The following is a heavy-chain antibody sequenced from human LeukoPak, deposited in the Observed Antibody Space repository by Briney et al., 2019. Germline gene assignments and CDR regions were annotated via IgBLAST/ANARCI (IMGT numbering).Heavy chain of an antibody. Sequence: GESLKISCKGSGYSFTSYWIGWVRQVPGKGLEWMGIIYPGDSDTRYSPSFQGQVTISADKSISTAYLQWSSLKASDTAMYYCARHPYYYDSSRWGAFDIWGQGTMVTVSS. V-gene: IGHV5-51*01. D-gene: IGHD3-22*01. CDR2: IYPGDSDT. J-gene: IGHJ3*02. CDR3: ARHPYYYDSSRWGAFDI. CDR1: GYSFTSYW.